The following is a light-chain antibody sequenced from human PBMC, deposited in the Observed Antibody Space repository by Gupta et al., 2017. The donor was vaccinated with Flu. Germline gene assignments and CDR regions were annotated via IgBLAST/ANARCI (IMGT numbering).Light chain of an antibody. CDR2: GAS. J-gene: IGKJ3*01. Sequence: EIVLTQSPGTLSLSPGERATLSCRASQSVSSSNLAWYKQKPGQAPRLLIYGASRRATGIPDRFSGSGSGTXFTLTIXRLEPEDFAVYYCQQYGSSSFTFGXGTKVDIK. V-gene: IGKV3-20*01. CDR1: QSVSSSN. CDR3: QQYGSSSFT.